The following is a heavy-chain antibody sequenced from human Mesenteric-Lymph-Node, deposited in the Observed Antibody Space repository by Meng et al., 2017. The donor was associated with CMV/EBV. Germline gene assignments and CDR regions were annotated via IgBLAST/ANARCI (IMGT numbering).Heavy chain of an antibody. CDR1: GFPISSNY. CDR3: ARGLYDPPMDV. CDR2: TYSGGDT. Sequence: GESLKISCAASGFPISSNYISWVRQAPGKGLEWVSVTYSGGDTYYADSVKGRFTISRDNSKNTLYLQMNSLRTDDTAVYYCARGLYDPPMDVWGQGTTVTVSS. D-gene: IGHD3-3*01. V-gene: IGHV3-66*02. J-gene: IGHJ6*02.